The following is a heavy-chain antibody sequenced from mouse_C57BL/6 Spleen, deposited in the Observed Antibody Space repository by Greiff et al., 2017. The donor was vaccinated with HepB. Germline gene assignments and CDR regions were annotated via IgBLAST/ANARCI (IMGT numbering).Heavy chain of an antibody. J-gene: IGHJ2*01. Sequence: EVQRVESGGDLVKPGGSLKLSCAASGFTFSSYGMSWVRQTPDKRLEWVATISSGGSYTYYPDSVKGRFTISRDNAKNTLYLQMSSLKSEDTAMYYCARHEDYGSHFDYWGQGTTLTVSS. V-gene: IGHV5-6*01. CDR2: ISSGGSYT. CDR1: GFTFSSYG. CDR3: ARHEDYGSHFDY. D-gene: IGHD1-1*01.